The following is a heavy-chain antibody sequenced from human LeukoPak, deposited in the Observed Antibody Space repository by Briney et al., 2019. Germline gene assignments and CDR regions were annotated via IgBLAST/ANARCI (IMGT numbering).Heavy chain of an antibody. J-gene: IGHJ6*03. CDR3: ARAQYQLLMPLYYYYYMDV. V-gene: IGHV1-69*13. CDR1: GGTFSSYA. CDR2: IIPIFGTA. D-gene: IGHD2-2*01. Sequence: ASVKVSCKASGGTFSSYAISWVRQAPGQGLEWMGGIIPIFGTANYAQKFQGRVTITAGESTSTAYMELSSLRSEDTAVYYCARAQYQLLMPLYYYYYMDVWGKGTMVTVSS.